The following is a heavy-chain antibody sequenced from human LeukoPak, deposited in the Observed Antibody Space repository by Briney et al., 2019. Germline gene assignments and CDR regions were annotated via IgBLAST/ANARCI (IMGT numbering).Heavy chain of an antibody. CDR3: AKDRGYDFWSGYLDY. D-gene: IGHD3-3*01. J-gene: IGHJ4*02. CDR1: GFSFSSYS. CDR2: ISASGNYI. V-gene: IGHV3-21*01. Sequence: TGGSLRLSCAAPGFSFSSYSMNWVRQAPGRGLEWVSSISASGNYIYYADSVKGRFTISRDSAENSLYLQMNSLGAEDTAVYYCAKDRGYDFWSGYLDYWGQGTLVTVSS.